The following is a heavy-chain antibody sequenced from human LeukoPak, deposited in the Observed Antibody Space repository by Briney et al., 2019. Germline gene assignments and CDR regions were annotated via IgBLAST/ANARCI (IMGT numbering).Heavy chain of an antibody. V-gene: IGHV1-69*13. CDR2: IIPIFGTA. CDR3: ARAGVVDPERLLVYYYGMDV. J-gene: IGHJ6*02. CDR1: GGTFSSYA. D-gene: IGHD3-3*01. Sequence: SVKVSCKASGGTFSSYAISWVRQAPGQGLEWMGGIIPIFGTANYAQKFQGRVTITADESTSTAYMELSSLRSEDTAVYYCARAGVVDPERLLVYYYGMDVWGQGTTVTVSS.